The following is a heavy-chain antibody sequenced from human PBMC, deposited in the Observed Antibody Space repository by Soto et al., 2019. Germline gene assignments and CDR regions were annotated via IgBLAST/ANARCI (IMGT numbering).Heavy chain of an antibody. CDR3: AREPYDILTGYYLVGRYYGMDV. CDR2: ISYDGSNK. D-gene: IGHD3-9*01. CDR1: GFTFSSYA. J-gene: IGHJ6*02. Sequence: SLRLSCAASGFTFSSYAMHWVRQGPGKGLEWVAVISYDGSNKYYADSVKSRFTISRDNSKNTLYLQMNSLRAEDTAVYYCAREPYDILTGYYLVGRYYGMDVWGQGTTVTVSS. V-gene: IGHV3-30-3*01.